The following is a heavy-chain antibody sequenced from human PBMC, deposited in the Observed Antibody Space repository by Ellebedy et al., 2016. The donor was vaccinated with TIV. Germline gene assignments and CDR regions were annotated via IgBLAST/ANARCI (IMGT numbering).Heavy chain of an antibody. J-gene: IGHJ4*02. CDR1: GFTFSIYW. D-gene: IGHD3-22*01. CDR2: IRQDGSEK. Sequence: GGSLRLSCAASGFTFSIYWMSWVRQAPGKGLEWVANIRQDGSEKYYVNSVKGRFTISRDNAKNSLYLQMNSLRAEDTAVYYCARDTNYYDSSGEWYFDYWGQGTLVTVSS. V-gene: IGHV3-7*03. CDR3: ARDTNYYDSSGEWYFDY.